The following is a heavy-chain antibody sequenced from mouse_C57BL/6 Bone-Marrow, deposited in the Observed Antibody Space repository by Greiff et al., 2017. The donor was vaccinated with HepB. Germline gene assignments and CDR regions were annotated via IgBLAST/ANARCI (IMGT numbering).Heavy chain of an antibody. J-gene: IGHJ3*01. CDR3: AAFYRGFAY. CDR1: GYTFTDYY. D-gene: IGHD1-1*01. Sequence: VQLQQSGPVLVKPGASVKMSCKASGYTFTDYYMNWVKQSHGKSIEWIGVINPYNGGTSYNQKFKGKATLTVDKSSSTAYMELNSLTSEDSAVYYCAAFYRGFAYWGQGTLVTVSA. V-gene: IGHV1-19*01. CDR2: INPYNGGT.